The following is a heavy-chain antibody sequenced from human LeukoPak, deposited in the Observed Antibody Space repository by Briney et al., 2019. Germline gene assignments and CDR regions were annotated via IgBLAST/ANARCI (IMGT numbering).Heavy chain of an antibody. CDR2: ISDDGSTT. J-gene: IGHJ4*02. Sequence: GGSLRLSCAASGFTLRTYWMHWVRQAPGKGLVWVSRISDDGSTTTYADSVKGRFTISRDNAKNTLYLQMNSLRAEDTAVYYCARAMPGRPDYYGSGSYHYDYWGQGTLVTVSS. V-gene: IGHV3-74*01. CDR1: GFTLRTYW. CDR3: ARAMPGRPDYYGSGSYHYDY. D-gene: IGHD3-10*01.